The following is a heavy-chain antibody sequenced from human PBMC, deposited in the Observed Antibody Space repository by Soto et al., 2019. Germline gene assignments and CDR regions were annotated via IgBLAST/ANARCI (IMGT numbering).Heavy chain of an antibody. V-gene: IGHV4-31*03. D-gene: IGHD6-13*01. CDR1: GGSFNSGACD. CDR3: ARGYITAVGDALDV. Sequence: SETLSLTCSVFGGSFNSGACDWTWIRQHPGKGLEWIGFFYYGGTTHYNPSLKSRVTMSLDTSKNQFSLNLTSVTVADTAIYYCARGYITAVGDALDVWGQGTMVTVSS. J-gene: IGHJ3*01. CDR2: FYYGGTT.